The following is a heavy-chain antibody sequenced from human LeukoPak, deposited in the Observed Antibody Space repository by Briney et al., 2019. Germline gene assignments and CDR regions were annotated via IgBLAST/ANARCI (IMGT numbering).Heavy chain of an antibody. CDR2: ISYDGSNK. CDR3: AKGLSSGWYDAFDI. D-gene: IGHD6-19*01. V-gene: IGHV3-30*18. J-gene: IGHJ3*02. CDR1: GFTFSSYG. Sequence: GGSLRLSCAASGFTFSSYGMHWVRQAPGKGLEWVAVISYDGSNKYYADSVKGRFTISRDNSKNTLYLQMNSLRAEDTAVYYCAKGLSSGWYDAFDIWGQGTMVTVSS.